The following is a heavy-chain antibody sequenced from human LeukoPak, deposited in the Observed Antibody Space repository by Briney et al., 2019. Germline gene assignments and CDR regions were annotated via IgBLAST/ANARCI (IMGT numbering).Heavy chain of an antibody. CDR1: GYTFTTYY. Sequence: GASVKVSCKASGYTFTTYYMHWVRQAPGQGLEWMGIINPSGGATSYAQKFQGRVTMTRDTSTSTVYMEPSSLRSEDTAVYYCARDGSPHVSMTVVTSPDYWGQGTLVTVSS. J-gene: IGHJ4*02. D-gene: IGHD3-22*01. CDR2: INPSGGAT. CDR3: ARDGSPHVSMTVVTSPDY. V-gene: IGHV1-46*01.